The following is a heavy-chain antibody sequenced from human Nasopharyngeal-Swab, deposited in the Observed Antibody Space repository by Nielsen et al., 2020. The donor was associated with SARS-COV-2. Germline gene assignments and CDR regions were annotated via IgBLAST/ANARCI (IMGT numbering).Heavy chain of an antibody. D-gene: IGHD3-22*01. CDR3: AREVVIFSRRYWFDP. Sequence: SETLSLTFAISGDSVSSNSSAWNWIRQSPSRGLEWLGRTYYRSKWYNDYAVSVKSRITINPDTSKNQFSLQLNSVTPEDTAVYYCAREVVIFSRRYWFDPWGQGTLVTVSS. V-gene: IGHV6-1*01. CDR2: TYYRSKWYN. J-gene: IGHJ5*02. CDR1: GDSVSSNSSA.